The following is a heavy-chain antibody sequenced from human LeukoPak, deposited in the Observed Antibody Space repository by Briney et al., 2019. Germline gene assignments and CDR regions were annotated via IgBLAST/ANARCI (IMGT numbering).Heavy chain of an antibody. J-gene: IGHJ6*03. CDR1: GGSISSSSYY. CDR3: ASHGGRDWYYYYYYMDV. CDR2: IYYSGST. V-gene: IGHV4-39*07. D-gene: IGHD3/OR15-3a*01. Sequence: SETLSLTCTVSGGSISSSSYYWGWIRQPPGKGLEWIGSIYYSGSTYYNPSLQSRVTISVDTSKNQLSLKLSSVTAADTAVYYCASHGGRDWYYYYYYMDVWGKGTTVTVSS.